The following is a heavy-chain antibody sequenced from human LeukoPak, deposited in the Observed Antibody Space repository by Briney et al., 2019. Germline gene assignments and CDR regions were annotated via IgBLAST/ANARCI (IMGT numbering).Heavy chain of an antibody. CDR3: STQPLTDIVVVPAASESAFDI. CDR1: GYTFSSSA. D-gene: IGHD2-2*01. CDR2: ISGSGGST. V-gene: IGHV3-23*01. J-gene: IGHJ3*02. Sequence: GGSLRLSCAASGYTFSSSAMSWVRQAPGKGLEWVSAISGSGGSTYYADSVKGRFTISSDNSKNTLYLQMNSLRAEDTDVSSGSTQPLTDIVVVPAASESAFDIWGQGTMVTVSS.